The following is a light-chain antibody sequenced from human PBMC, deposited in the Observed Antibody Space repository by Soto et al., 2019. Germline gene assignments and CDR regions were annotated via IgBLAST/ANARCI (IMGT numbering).Light chain of an antibody. J-gene: IGKJ5*01. CDR2: DAS. V-gene: IGKV3-11*01. CDR3: QQYNNWPPIT. Sequence: EIVSTQSPGTLSLSPGERATLSCRASQSVSSYLAWYQQKPGQAPRLLIYDASNRATGIPARFSGSGSGTDFTLTISSLQSEDFAVYYCQQYNNWPPITFGQGTRLEIK. CDR1: QSVSSY.